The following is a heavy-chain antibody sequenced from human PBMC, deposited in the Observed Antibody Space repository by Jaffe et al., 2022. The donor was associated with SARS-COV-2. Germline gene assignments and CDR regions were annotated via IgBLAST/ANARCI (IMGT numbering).Heavy chain of an antibody. Sequence: QVQLQQSGPGLVKPSQTLSLTCAIFGDSVSSTSAAWNWIRQSPSRGLEWLGRTYFRSEWYHQYADSLKSRLIIDPDTAKNQFTLQLKSVTPEDSAVYYCVRYGELLRGPYYYYALDVWGQGTTVTVSS. CDR3: VRYGELLRGPYYYYALDV. D-gene: IGHD1-7*01. CDR1: GDSVSSTSAA. CDR2: TYFRSEWYH. J-gene: IGHJ6*02. V-gene: IGHV6-1*01.